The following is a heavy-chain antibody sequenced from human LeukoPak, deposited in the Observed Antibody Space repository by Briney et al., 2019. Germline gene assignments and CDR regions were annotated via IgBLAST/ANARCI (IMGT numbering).Heavy chain of an antibody. J-gene: IGHJ4*02. Sequence: SVKVSCKASGGTFRSYAINWVRQAPRQGLEWMGGIIPIFGTANYAQKFQDRVTITADESTSTAYMELSSLRSEDTAIYYCASRLYCSNTRCRNFPFAYWGQGTLVTVSS. CDR2: IIPIFGTA. CDR3: ASRLYCSNTRCRNFPFAY. V-gene: IGHV1-69*13. D-gene: IGHD2-2*01. CDR1: GGTFRSYA.